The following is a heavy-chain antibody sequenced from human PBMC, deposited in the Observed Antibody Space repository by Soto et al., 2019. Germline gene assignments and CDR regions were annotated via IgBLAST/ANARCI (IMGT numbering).Heavy chain of an antibody. J-gene: IGHJ3*02. CDR1: GFTFSSYA. D-gene: IGHD3-9*01. V-gene: IGHV3-64*02. CDR3: ARGHVSQQFDWLSSDAFDI. CDR2: ISSNGGST. Sequence: GGSLRLSCAASGFTFSSYAMHWVRQAPGKGLEYVSAISSNGGSTYYADSVKGRFTISRDNSKNTLYLQMGSLRAEDMAVYYCARGHVSQQFDWLSSDAFDIWGQGTMVTVSS.